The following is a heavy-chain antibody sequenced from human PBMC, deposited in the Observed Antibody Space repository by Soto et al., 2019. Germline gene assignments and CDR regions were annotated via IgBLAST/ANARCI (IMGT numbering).Heavy chain of an antibody. CDR2: ISAYNGNT. Sequence: QVQLVQSGAEVKKPGASVKVSCKASGYTFTSYGISWVRQAPGQGLEWMGWISAYNGNTNYAQKLQGRVTMTTDTSTITVYMELSSLRSDDTAVYTCARYSTAAIPFDYCVQGTLVTVSS. CDR3: ARYSTAAIPFDY. J-gene: IGHJ4*02. V-gene: IGHV1-18*01. CDR1: GYTFTSYG. D-gene: IGHD6-6*01.